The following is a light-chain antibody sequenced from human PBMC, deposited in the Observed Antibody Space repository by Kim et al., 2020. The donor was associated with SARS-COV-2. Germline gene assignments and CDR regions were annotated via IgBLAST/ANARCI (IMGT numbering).Light chain of an antibody. CDR2: QDS. J-gene: IGLJ7*01. V-gene: IGLV3-1*01. CDR3: QAWDSSTEV. Sequence: SYELTQPPSVSVSPGQTASITCSGDKLGDKYACWYQQKPGQSPVLVIYQDSKRPSGIPERFSGSNSGNTATLTISGTQAMDEADYYCQAWDSSTEVFGRG. CDR1: KLGDKY.